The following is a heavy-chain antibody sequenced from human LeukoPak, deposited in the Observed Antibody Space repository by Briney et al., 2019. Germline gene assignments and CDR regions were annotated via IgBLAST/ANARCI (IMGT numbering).Heavy chain of an antibody. CDR2: IYYSGST. J-gene: IGHJ5*02. CDR3: ARARAVAGFDP. V-gene: IGHV4-39*07. CDR1: GGSISSSSYY. Sequence: PSETLSLTCTVSGGSISSSSYYWGWIRQPPGKGLEWIGSIYYSGSTYYNPSLKSRVTISVDTSKNQFSLKLSSVTAADTAVYYCARARAVAGFDPWGQGTLVTVSS. D-gene: IGHD6-19*01.